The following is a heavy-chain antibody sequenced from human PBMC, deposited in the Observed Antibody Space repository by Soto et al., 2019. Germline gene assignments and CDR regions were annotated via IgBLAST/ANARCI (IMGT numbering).Heavy chain of an antibody. CDR2: ISGKNGNT. CDR3: ARVSSSIVVVPDYGMDV. D-gene: IGHD2-2*01. CDR1: GYTFISHG. Sequence: ASVKVPCKASGYTFISHGISWVRQAPGQGPEWMGWISGKNGNTNYAQKFQGRVTLTTDTSTSTAYLELRSLRSDDTAVYYCARVSSSIVVVPDYGMDVWGQGTTVTVSS. V-gene: IGHV1-18*04. J-gene: IGHJ6*02.